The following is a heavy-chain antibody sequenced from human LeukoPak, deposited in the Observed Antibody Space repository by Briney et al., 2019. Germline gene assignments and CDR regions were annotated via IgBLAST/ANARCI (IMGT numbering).Heavy chain of an antibody. V-gene: IGHV3-23*01. J-gene: IGHJ6*03. CDR3: AKEPSCGAGYYMQV. CDR1: GFTFSTYA. D-gene: IGHD2-21*01. Sequence: PGGSLRLSCAGSGFTFSTYAVSWVRQISGKGMEWVSSLSDTGEKTYYADSVKGRFTTSRDNSKNSLFLQLNTLRAEDTAIYYCAKEPSCGAGYYMQVWGKGTTVTVSS. CDR2: LSDTGEKT.